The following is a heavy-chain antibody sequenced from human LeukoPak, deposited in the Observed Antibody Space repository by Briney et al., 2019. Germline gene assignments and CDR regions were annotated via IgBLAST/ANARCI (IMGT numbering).Heavy chain of an antibody. J-gene: IGHJ6*03. Sequence: GGSLRLSCAASGFTFSSYSMNWVRQAPGKGLEGVSYISSSSSTIYYADSVKGRFTISRDNAKNSLYLPMNSLRAEDTAVYSCARGLTIFRVVLMHYYYMDVWGKGTTVTVSS. D-gene: IGHD3-3*01. V-gene: IGHV3-48*01. CDR3: ARGLTIFRVVLMHYYYMDV. CDR2: ISSSSSTI. CDR1: GFTFSSYS.